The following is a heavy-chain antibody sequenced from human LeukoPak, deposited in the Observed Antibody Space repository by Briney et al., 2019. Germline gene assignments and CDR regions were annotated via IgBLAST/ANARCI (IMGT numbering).Heavy chain of an antibody. D-gene: IGHD6-6*01. V-gene: IGHV3-74*01. CDR3: ARDLSIVDPAYYFDY. Sequence: GGSLRLSCAASGFTFSSYSMNWVRQAPGKGLEWVSCINGDGSSTKYADSVKGRFTISRDNSKNTLYLQMNSLRAEDTAVYYCARDLSIVDPAYYFDYWGQGTLVTVSS. CDR1: GFTFSSYS. CDR2: INGDGSST. J-gene: IGHJ4*02.